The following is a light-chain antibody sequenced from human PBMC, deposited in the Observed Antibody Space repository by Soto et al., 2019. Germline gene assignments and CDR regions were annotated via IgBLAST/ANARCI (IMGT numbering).Light chain of an antibody. CDR1: QSISTY. Sequence: DIQITQSPSSLSASVLDRVTLTFLASQSISTYLNWYQQKPGKAPKLLIYAASSLQSGVPSRFSGSGSGTDFTLTISSLQPEDSATYYCQQSYNTPSITCGQGTRREIK. CDR2: AAS. V-gene: IGKV1-39*01. CDR3: QQSYNTPSIT. J-gene: IGKJ5*01.